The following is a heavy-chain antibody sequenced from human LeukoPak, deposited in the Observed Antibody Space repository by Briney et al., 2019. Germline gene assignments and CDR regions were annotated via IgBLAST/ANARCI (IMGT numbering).Heavy chain of an antibody. CDR3: AKGGWEYSSSSDS. CDR1: GFTFSSYA. J-gene: IGHJ4*02. V-gene: IGHV3-23*01. CDR2: ISGSGGST. D-gene: IGHD6-6*01. Sequence: PGGSLRLSCAASGFTFSSYAMSWVRQAPGKGLEWVSAISGSGGSTYYADSVKGRFTISRDNSKSTLYLQMSSLRADDTAVYYCAKGGWEYSSSSDSWGQGTLVSVSS.